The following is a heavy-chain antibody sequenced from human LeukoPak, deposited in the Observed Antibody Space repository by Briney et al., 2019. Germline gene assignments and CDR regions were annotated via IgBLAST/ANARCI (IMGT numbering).Heavy chain of an antibody. CDR1: GYTFTSYG. CDR2: ISAYNGNT. J-gene: IGHJ4*02. CDR3: ARGLYPTHYGSGSYFDY. V-gene: IGHV1-18*01. D-gene: IGHD3-10*01. Sequence: ASVKVSCKASGYTFTSYGISWVRQAPGQGLEWMGWISAYNGNTNYAQKLQGRVTMTTDTSTSTAYMELRSLRSDDTAVYYCARGLYPTHYGSGSYFDYWGQGTLVTVSS.